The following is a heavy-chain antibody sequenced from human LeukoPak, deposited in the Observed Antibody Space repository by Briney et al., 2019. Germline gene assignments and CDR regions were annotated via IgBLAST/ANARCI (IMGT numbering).Heavy chain of an antibody. D-gene: IGHD4-17*01. CDR2: IYTSGST. CDR3: ARDPADYGDYVRWFDP. Sequence: SETLSLTCTVSGGSISSYYRSWVRQPAGQGLEWIGRIYTSGSTNYNPSLKSRGTISVDKSKNKFSLKLSSVTAADTAVYYCARDPADYGDYVRWFDPWGQGTLVTVSS. V-gene: IGHV4-4*07. CDR1: GGSISSYY. J-gene: IGHJ5*02.